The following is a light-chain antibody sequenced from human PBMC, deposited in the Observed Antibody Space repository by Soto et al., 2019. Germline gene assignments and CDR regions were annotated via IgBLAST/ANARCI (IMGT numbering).Light chain of an antibody. CDR2: GAS. CDR1: QSISGN. J-gene: IGKJ5*01. Sequence: IMMTQSPGTLSVTTGERATLSCRASQSISGNLVWYQQKPGQAPRLLIYGASTRATGIPARFSGSGSGTEFTLTISSLQSEDFAVYYCQQYNNWPQITFGQGRLLAI. V-gene: IGKV3-15*01. CDR3: QQYNNWPQIT.